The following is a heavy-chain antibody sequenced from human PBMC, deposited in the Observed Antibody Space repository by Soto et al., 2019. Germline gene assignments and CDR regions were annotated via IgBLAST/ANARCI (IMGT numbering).Heavy chain of an antibody. CDR2: IDPSDSYT. D-gene: IGHD1-26*01. V-gene: IGHV5-10-1*01. Sequence: PGESLKISCKGSGYSFTSYWISWVRQMPGKGLEWMGRIDPSDSYTNYSPSFQGHVTISADKSISTAYLQWSSLKASDTAMYYCARRPVGAKPNGYYFDYWGQGTLVTVSS. J-gene: IGHJ4*02. CDR3: ARRPVGAKPNGYYFDY. CDR1: GYSFTSYW.